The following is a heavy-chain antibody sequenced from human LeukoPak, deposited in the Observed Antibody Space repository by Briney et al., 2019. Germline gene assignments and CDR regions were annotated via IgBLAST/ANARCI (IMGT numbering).Heavy chain of an antibody. CDR2: ISSSSSTI. J-gene: IGHJ4*02. V-gene: IGHV3-48*01. D-gene: IGHD6-19*01. Sequence: GGSLRLSCAASGFTFRSYSMNWVRQAPGKGLEWVSYISSSSSTIYYADSVKGRFTISRGNAKNSLYLQMNSLRAEDTAVYYCARELHSSGWHWGQGTLVTVSS. CDR3: ARELHSSGWH. CDR1: GFTFRSYS.